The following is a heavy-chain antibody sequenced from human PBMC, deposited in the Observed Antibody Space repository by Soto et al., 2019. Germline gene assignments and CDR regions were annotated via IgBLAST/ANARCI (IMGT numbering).Heavy chain of an antibody. V-gene: IGHV1-24*01. CDR1: GYTLSESS. Sequence: ASVKFSCKVSGYTLSESSMHWVRQVPGKGLQWMGRFDPEDGERIYAQMFQGRVTMTEDTSTDTAYMELSRLRSEDTGVYYCATRGSGSYLDYYGMDFWGEGTTVTVSS. J-gene: IGHJ6*04. CDR3: ATRGSGSYLDYYGMDF. D-gene: IGHD3-10*01. CDR2: FDPEDGER.